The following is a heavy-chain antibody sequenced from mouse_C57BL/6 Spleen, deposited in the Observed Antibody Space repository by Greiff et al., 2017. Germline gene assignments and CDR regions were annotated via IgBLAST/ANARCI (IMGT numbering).Heavy chain of an antibody. V-gene: IGHV1-69*01. CDR2: IDPSDSYT. CDR1: GYTFTSYW. D-gene: IGHD2-4*01. Sequence: QVQLQQPGAELVMPGASVKLSCKASGYTFTSYWMHWVKQRPGQGLAWIGEIDPSDSYTNYNQKFKGKSTLTVDKSSSTAYMQLSSLTSEDSAVYHCARNDYDPAWFAYWGQGTLVTVSA. CDR3: ARNDYDPAWFAY. J-gene: IGHJ3*01.